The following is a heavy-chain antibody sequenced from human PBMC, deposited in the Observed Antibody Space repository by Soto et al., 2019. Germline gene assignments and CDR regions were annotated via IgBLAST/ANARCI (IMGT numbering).Heavy chain of an antibody. Sequence: ASVKVSCKASGYTFTSYAMHWVRQAPGQRLEWMGWINAGNGNTKYSQKFQGRVTITRDTSASTAYMELSSLRSEDTAVYYCASEYCGGDCYSAARYGMDVWGQGTTVTAS. D-gene: IGHD2-21*02. V-gene: IGHV1-3*01. CDR1: GYTFTSYA. CDR2: INAGNGNT. CDR3: ASEYCGGDCYSAARYGMDV. J-gene: IGHJ6*02.